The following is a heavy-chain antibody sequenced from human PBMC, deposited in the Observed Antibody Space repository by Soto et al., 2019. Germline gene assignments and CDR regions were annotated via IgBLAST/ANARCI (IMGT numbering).Heavy chain of an antibody. V-gene: IGHV3-33*01. CDR2: IWYDGSNK. CDR1: GFTFSSYG. J-gene: IGHJ6*03. D-gene: IGHD2-2*01. CDR3: ARDLEDIVVVPAATNYMDV. Sequence: GGSLRLSCAASGFTFSSYGMHWVRQAPGKGLEWVAVIWYDGSNKYYADSVKGRFTISRDNSKNTLYLQMNSLRAEDTAVYYCARDLEDIVVVPAATNYMDVWGKGTTVTVSS.